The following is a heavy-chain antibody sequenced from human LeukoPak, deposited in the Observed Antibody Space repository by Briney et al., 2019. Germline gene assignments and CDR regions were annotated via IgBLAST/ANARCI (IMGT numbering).Heavy chain of an antibody. Sequence: PGGSLRLSCAASGFAFSSYAMSWVRQAPGKGLEWVSAIRGSGGSTYYADSVKGRFTISRDNSKNTLYLQMNSLRAEDTAVYYCAKDHHHWIPFDYWGQGTLVTVSS. CDR1: GFAFSSYA. CDR2: IRGSGGST. CDR3: AKDHHHWIPFDY. V-gene: IGHV3-23*01. J-gene: IGHJ4*02. D-gene: IGHD1-1*01.